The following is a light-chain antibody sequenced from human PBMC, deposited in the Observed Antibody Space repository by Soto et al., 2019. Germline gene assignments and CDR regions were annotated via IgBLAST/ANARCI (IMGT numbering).Light chain of an antibody. CDR1: SSNIGINT. J-gene: IGLJ1*01. Sequence: VLTQPPSASGTPGQRVTISCSGSSSNIGINTVNWYQQLPGAAPKLLIYTNNQRPSGVPDRFSASKSGTSASLAISGLQSEDEADYYCAARDDSLNGYVFGTGTKVTVL. V-gene: IGLV1-44*01. CDR2: TNN. CDR3: AARDDSLNGYV.